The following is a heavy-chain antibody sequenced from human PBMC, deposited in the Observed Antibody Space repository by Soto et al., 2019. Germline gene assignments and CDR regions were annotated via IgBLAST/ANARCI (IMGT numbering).Heavy chain of an antibody. Sequence: SETLSLTCTVSGGSISSGGYYWSWIRQHPGKGLEWIGYIYYSGSTYYNPSLKSRVTISVDTSKNQFSLKLSSVTAADTAVYYCARGSYYYGSGSYSLDYWGQGTLVTVSS. CDR2: IYYSGST. J-gene: IGHJ4*02. D-gene: IGHD3-10*01. V-gene: IGHV4-31*03. CDR1: GGSISSGGYY. CDR3: ARGSYYYGSGSYSLDY.